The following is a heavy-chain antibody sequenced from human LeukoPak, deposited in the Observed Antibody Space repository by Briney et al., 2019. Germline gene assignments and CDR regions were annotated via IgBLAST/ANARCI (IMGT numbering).Heavy chain of an antibody. CDR3: ARVSESYSSSWYGGWFDP. D-gene: IGHD6-13*01. V-gene: IGHV1-18*01. J-gene: IGHJ5*02. CDR1: GYTFIYYD. Sequence: ASVKVSCKASGYTFIYYDINWVRQAAGQGLEWMGWISAYNGNTNYAQKLQGRVTMTTDTSTSTAYMELRSLRSDDTAVYYCARVSESYSSSWYGGWFDPWGQGTLVTVSS. CDR2: ISAYNGNT.